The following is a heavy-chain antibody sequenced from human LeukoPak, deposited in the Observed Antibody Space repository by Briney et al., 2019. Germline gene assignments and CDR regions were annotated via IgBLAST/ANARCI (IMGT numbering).Heavy chain of an antibody. CDR3: ARDADYYDSSGYVVFDY. CDR2: INPSGGST. V-gene: IGHV1-46*01. D-gene: IGHD3-22*01. J-gene: IGHJ4*02. CDR1: GYTFTSYY. Sequence: RASVTVSFKASGYTFTSYYMHWVRQAPGQGLEWMGLINPSGGSTSYAQKFQGRVTMTRDTSTSTVYMELSSLRSEDTAVYYCARDADYYDSSGYVVFDYWGQGTLVTVSS.